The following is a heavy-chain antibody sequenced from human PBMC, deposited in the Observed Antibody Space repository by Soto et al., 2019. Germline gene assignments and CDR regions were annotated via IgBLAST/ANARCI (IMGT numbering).Heavy chain of an antibody. D-gene: IGHD6-6*01. J-gene: IGHJ3*02. CDR3: ATAPSYSSSIDAFDI. Sequence: GASVKVSCKVSGYTLTELSMHWVRQAPGKGLEWMGGFDPEDGETIYAQKFQGRVTMTEDTSTDTAYMELSSLRSEDTAVYYCATAPSYSSSIDAFDIWGQGTMVTVSS. CDR1: GYTLTELS. V-gene: IGHV1-24*01. CDR2: FDPEDGET.